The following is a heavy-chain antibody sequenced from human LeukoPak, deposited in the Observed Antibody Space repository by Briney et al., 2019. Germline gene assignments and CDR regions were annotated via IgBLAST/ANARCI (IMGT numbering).Heavy chain of an antibody. CDR3: AKDRGYSYSWHVGY. CDR1: GFTFSSYS. J-gene: IGHJ4*02. D-gene: IGHD6-13*01. CDR2: ISGSGSYT. V-gene: IGHV3-23*01. Sequence: GGSLRLSCAASGFTFSSYSMSWVRQAPGKGLEWVSGISGSGSYTYYADSVKGRFTISRDNSKDTLFMQMNSLRAEDTAVYYCAKDRGYSYSWHVGYWGQGTLVTVSS.